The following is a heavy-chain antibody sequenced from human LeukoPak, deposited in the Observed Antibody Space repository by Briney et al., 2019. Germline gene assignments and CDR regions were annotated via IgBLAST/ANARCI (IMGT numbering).Heavy chain of an antibody. J-gene: IGHJ4*02. V-gene: IGHV4-59*01. CDR1: GGSIGSYY. CDR2: IHYSGST. Sequence: PSETLSLTCTVSGGSIGSYYWNWIRQPPGKGLEWIGYIHYSGSTNHNASLKSRVTISVDTSKNQFSLKLSSVTAADTAEYYCARDGVAGGFDYWGQGTLVTVSS. D-gene: IGHD6-19*01. CDR3: ARDGVAGGFDY.